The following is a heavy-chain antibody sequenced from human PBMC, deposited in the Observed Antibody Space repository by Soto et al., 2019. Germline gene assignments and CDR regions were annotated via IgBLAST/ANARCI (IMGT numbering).Heavy chain of an antibody. CDR3: ARDRYDFWSGYSNWFDP. CDR2: IYYSGST. J-gene: IGHJ5*02. V-gene: IGHV4-31*03. D-gene: IGHD3-3*01. Sequence: SETLSLTCTVSGGSISSGGYYWSWIRQHPGKGLEWIGYIYYSGSTYYNPSLKSRVTISVDTSKNQFSLKLSSVTAADTAVYYCARDRYDFWSGYSNWFDPWGQGTLVTAPQ. CDR1: GGSISSGGYY.